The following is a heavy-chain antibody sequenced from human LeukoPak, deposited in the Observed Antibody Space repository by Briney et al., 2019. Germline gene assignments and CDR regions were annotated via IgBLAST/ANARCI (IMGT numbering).Heavy chain of an antibody. D-gene: IGHD3-16*02. CDR3: ARSNYVWGSYRPRQSDAFDI. CDR1: GGSFSGYY. CDR2: INHSGST. Sequence: PSETLSLTCAGYGGSFSGYYWSWIRQPPGKGLESIGEINHSGSTNYNPSLKSRVTMSVDTSKNQFSLKLSSVTAADTAVYYCARSNYVWGSYRPRQSDAFDIWGQGTMVTVSS. V-gene: IGHV4-34*01. J-gene: IGHJ3*02.